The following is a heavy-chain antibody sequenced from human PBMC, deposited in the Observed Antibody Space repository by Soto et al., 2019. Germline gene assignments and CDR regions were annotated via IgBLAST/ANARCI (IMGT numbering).Heavy chain of an antibody. J-gene: IGHJ6*02. CDR1: GFTFSSYG. V-gene: IGHV3-30*18. Sequence: GGSLRLSCAASGFTFSSYGMHWVRQAPGKGLEWVAVISYDGSNKYYADSVKGRFTISRDNSKNTLYLQMNSLRAEDTAVYYCAKYIVVVPAAMSFGYYYYGMDVWGQGTTVTVSS. CDR3: AKYIVVVPAAMSFGYYYYGMDV. D-gene: IGHD2-2*01. CDR2: ISYDGSNK.